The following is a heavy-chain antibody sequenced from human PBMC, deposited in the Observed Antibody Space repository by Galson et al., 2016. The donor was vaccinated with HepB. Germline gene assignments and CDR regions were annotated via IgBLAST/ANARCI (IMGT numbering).Heavy chain of an antibody. J-gene: IGHJ3*02. D-gene: IGHD6-13*01. Sequence: SVKVSCKASGGTFSNYAFSWVRQAPGQGLEWMGGIIAVFRIGNYAQKVQGRVKITADDSTSTAYMELSSLRSEDTAVYYCAREFPGSARGTHDAFDIWGQGTMVTVSS. CDR3: AREFPGSARGTHDAFDI. CDR1: GGTFSNYA. V-gene: IGHV1-69*13. CDR2: IIAVFRIG.